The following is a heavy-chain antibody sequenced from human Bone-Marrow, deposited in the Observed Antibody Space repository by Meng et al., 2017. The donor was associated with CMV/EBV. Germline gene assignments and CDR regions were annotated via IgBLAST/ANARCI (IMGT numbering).Heavy chain of an antibody. CDR3: ARALGYIGLDY. V-gene: IGHV1-18*01. D-gene: IGHD6-13*01. CDR2: ISAYNGNT. J-gene: IGHJ4*02. Sequence: VQVSQAGTGVKKPGAPVKFSCKASGYTLPSYGISWVRQAPGQGLELMGWISAYNGNTNYAQKLQGRVTMTTDTSTSTAYMELSSLRSEDTAVYYCARALGYIGLDYWGQGTLVTVSS. CDR1: GYTLPSYG.